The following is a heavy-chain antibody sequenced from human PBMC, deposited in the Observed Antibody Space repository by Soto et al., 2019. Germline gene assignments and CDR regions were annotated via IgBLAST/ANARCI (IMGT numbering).Heavy chain of an antibody. CDR1: GYSFPNSW. CDR3: ARQHPLDSSAWYD. D-gene: IGHD6-19*01. CDR2: IYAGVSDT. V-gene: IGHV5-51*01. J-gene: IGHJ4*02. Sequence: PGESLKISCKASGYSFPNSWIGWVRQMPGKGLEWMGTIYAGVSDTRYSPSFQGQVTFSVDKSTNTAYLHWTSLKASDTAIYWCARQHPLDSSAWYDWGQGTQVTVSS.